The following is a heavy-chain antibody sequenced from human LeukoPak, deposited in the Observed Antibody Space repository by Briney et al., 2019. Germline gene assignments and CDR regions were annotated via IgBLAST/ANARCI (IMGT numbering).Heavy chain of an antibody. Sequence: GGSLRLSCAASGFTFSTYTVHWVRQAPGKGLEWVAAISDDGNNAYYSDSAKGRLTISRDNSNNTLYLQMNSLRAEDTAVYFCAKQSNNHCYQKASDYWGQGTLVTVSS. CDR2: ISDDGNNA. D-gene: IGHD2-21*02. J-gene: IGHJ4*02. V-gene: IGHV3-30-3*01. CDR3: AKQSNNHCYQKASDY. CDR1: GFTFSTYT.